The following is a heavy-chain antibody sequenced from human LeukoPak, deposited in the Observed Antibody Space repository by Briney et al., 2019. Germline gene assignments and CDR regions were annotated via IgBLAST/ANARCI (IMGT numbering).Heavy chain of an antibody. V-gene: IGHV4-38-2*01. CDR2: IYHSGST. CDR1: GYSISSGYY. D-gene: IGHD3-10*01. Sequence: PSETLSLTCAVSGYSISSGYYWGWIRPPPGKGREWIGRIYHSGSTYYNPSLRRRVTISGDPSKNQFSLKLSSVTAADTAVYYCARVGYYGSGRVDAFDIWGQGTMVTVSS. J-gene: IGHJ3*02. CDR3: ARVGYYGSGRVDAFDI.